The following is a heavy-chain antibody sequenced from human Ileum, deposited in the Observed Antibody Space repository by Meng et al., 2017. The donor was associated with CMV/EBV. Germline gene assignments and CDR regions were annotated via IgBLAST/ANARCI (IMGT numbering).Heavy chain of an antibody. J-gene: IGHJ6*02. D-gene: IGHD2-2*02. Sequence: GGSLRLSCAASGFTFSSYWMHWVRQAPGKGLVWVSRINSDGSSTSYADSVKGRFTISRDNAKNTLYLQMNSLRAEDTAVYYCAKVGYCSSTSCYTDRYYYYGMDVWGQGTTVTVSS. CDR3: AKVGYCSSTSCYTDRYYYYGMDV. CDR1: GFTFSSYW. CDR2: INSDGSST. V-gene: IGHV3-74*01.